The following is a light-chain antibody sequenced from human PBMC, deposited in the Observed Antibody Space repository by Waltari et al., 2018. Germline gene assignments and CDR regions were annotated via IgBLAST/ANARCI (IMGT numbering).Light chain of an antibody. V-gene: IGKV1-9*01. CDR3: QQLGNYPIT. Sequence: DIQLTQSPSFLSASVGNRATITCRASQDINSYLSWYQQKPGKAPKLLIYGASTLQSGIPSRFSGIGSGTEFTLTISSLQPEDSATYYCQQLGNYPITFGQGTRVETK. J-gene: IGKJ5*01. CDR2: GAS. CDR1: QDINSY.